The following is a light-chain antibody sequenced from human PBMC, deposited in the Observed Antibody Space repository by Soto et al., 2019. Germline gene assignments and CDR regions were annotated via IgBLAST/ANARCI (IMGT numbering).Light chain of an antibody. CDR2: ANN. J-gene: IGLJ3*02. CDR1: SSNIGSNY. Sequence: QSVLTQPPSASGTPGQRVTISCSGSSSNIGSNYVFWYHQLPGTAPKLLIYANNQRSSGVPDRVSGSKSGNSAALAISGLRSEDEADYYCAVWDDGLSGWVLGGGTKLTVL. CDR3: AVWDDGLSGWV. V-gene: IGLV1-47*02.